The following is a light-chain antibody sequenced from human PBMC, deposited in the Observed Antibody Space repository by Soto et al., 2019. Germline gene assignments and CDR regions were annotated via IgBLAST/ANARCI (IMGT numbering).Light chain of an antibody. Sequence: DIQMTQSPSTLSASVGDRVTITCRASQGITDWLAWYQQKPGKPPKFLIYKASNLEGGVPSRFSGSGSGTEFTLTISSVQPDDFATYYCQYWDNYSWTFGQGTKVEIK. CDR3: QYWDNYSWT. J-gene: IGKJ1*01. V-gene: IGKV1-5*03. CDR2: KAS. CDR1: QGITDW.